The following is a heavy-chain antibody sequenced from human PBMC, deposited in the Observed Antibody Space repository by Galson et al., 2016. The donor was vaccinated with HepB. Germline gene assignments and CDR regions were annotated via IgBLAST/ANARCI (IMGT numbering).Heavy chain of an antibody. CDR1: GFTFSSYG. J-gene: IGHJ6*02. V-gene: IGHV3-30*02. CDR2: IWYDGSDK. D-gene: IGHD6-6*01. CDR3: AKVRQLAYSYGMDV. Sequence: SLRLSCAASGFTFSSYGMHWVRQAPGKGLEWVAIIWYDGSDKYYADSVKGRFTISRDNSKNTLYLQMNSLRAEDTAVYYCAKVRQLAYSYGMDVWGQGTLVTVSS.